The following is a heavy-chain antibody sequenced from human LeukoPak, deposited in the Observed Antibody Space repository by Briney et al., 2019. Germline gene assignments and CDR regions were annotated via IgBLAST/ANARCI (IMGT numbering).Heavy chain of an antibody. CDR1: GYTFTSYG. D-gene: IGHD1-26*01. CDR3: ARAGRSGSYGYYFDY. CDR2: ISAYNGNT. Sequence: ASVKVSCKASGYTFTSYGISWVRQAPGQGLEWMGWISAYNGNTNYAQKLQGRVTMTTDTSTSTAYMELRSLRSDDTAVYYCARAGRSGSYGYYFDYWGQGTLVTVSS. J-gene: IGHJ4*02. V-gene: IGHV1-18*01.